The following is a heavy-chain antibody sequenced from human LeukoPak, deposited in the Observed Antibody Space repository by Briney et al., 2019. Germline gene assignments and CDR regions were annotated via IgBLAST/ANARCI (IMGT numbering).Heavy chain of an antibody. Sequence: PGGSLRLSCAASGFTFSSYSMHWVRQAPGKGLEWVTIIWFDGSRKYYADSVKGRFTISRDNSKNTVYLELNSLRVEDTAVYYCARSPSAAAYDLWGRGTTVTVSS. CDR1: GFTFSSYS. J-gene: IGHJ6*02. CDR2: IWFDGSRK. CDR3: ARSPSAAAYDL. V-gene: IGHV3-33*01. D-gene: IGHD2-21*01.